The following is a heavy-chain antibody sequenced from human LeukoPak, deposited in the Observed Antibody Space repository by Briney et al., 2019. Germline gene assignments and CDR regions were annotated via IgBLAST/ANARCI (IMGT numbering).Heavy chain of an antibody. CDR3: ATGGYYGSGGTFDP. J-gene: IGHJ5*02. D-gene: IGHD3-10*01. CDR1: GYTFTSYG. CDR2: IIPIFGTA. Sequence: GASVTVSCKASGYTFTSYGISWVRQAPGQGLEWMGGIIPIFGTANYAQKFQGRVTITADESTSTAYMELSSLRSEDTAVYYCATGGYYGSGGTFDPWGQGTLVTVSS. V-gene: IGHV1-69*13.